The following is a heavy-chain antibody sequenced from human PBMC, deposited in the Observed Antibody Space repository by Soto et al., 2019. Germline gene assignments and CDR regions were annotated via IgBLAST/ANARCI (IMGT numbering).Heavy chain of an antibody. CDR2: TYYRSKWFH. D-gene: IGHD3-10*01. V-gene: IGHV6-1*01. Sequence: QGQLQQSGPGLVKPSQTLSLTCAISGDSVSSDITSWNWIRQSPSRGLEWLGRTYYRSKWFHDYAASVKRRITINPDTSKNQFSLVLNSMTPEDTAVYYCARGNALDVWGQGTVVTVSS. CDR3: ARGNALDV. CDR1: GDSVSSDITS. J-gene: IGHJ3*01.